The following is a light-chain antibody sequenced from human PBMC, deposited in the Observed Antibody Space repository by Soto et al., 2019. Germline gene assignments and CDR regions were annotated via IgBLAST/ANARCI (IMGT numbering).Light chain of an antibody. Sequence: DIQMTQSPSSLSASVGDRVTITCRASQSIRTSLNWYQQKPGKAHKILIYGGFSLQSGAPSRFSGSGSGTDFTLTISSLQPEDFAVYYCQQSYSTPPTFGQGTKVQIK. V-gene: IGKV1-39*01. CDR1: QSIRTS. J-gene: IGKJ2*01. CDR3: QQSYSTPPT. CDR2: GGF.